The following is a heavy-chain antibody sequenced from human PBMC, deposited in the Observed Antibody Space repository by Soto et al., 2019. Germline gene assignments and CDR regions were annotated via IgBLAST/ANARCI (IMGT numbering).Heavy chain of an antibody. CDR1: GFTFSSYA. CDR3: ARGQADCSGGSCYVDY. D-gene: IGHD2-15*01. J-gene: IGHJ4*02. V-gene: IGHV3-30-3*01. CDR2: ISYDGSNK. Sequence: QVQLVESGGGVVQPGRSLRLSCAASGFTFSSYAMHWVRQAPGKGLEWVAVISYDGSNKYYADSVKGRFTISRDNSKNTLYLQMNSLRADDTAVYYCARGQADCSGGSCYVDYWGQGTLVTVSS.